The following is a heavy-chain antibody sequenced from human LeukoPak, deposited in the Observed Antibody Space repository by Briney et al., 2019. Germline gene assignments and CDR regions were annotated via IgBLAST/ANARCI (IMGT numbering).Heavy chain of an antibody. D-gene: IGHD3-10*01. V-gene: IGHV3-43*01. CDR2: ISWDGGST. CDR3: AKAHYGSGSYYNLHYYYYGMDV. J-gene: IGHJ6*02. Sequence: GGSLRLSYAASGFTFDDYTMHWVRQAPGKGLEWVSLISWDGGSTYYADSVKGRFTISRDNSKNSLYLQMNSLRTEDTALYYCAKAHYGSGSYYNLHYYYYGMDVWGQGTTVTVSS. CDR1: GFTFDDYT.